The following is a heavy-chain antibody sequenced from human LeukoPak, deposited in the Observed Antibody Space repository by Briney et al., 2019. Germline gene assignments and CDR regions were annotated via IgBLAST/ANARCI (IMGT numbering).Heavy chain of an antibody. D-gene: IGHD3-22*01. CDR2: ISSSSSTI. CDR3: AREDSSGYLHYYYGMDV. CDR1: GFTFSVYS. Sequence: PGGSLRLSCAASGFTFSVYSMNWVRQAPGKGLEWISYISSSSSTIYYADSVKGRFTISRDNAKNSLYLQMNSLRAEDTAVYYCAREDSSGYLHYYYGMDVWGQGTTVTVSS. J-gene: IGHJ6*02. V-gene: IGHV3-48*01.